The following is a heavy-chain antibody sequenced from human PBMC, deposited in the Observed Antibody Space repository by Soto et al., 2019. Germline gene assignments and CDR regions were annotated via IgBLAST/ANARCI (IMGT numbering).Heavy chain of an antibody. J-gene: IGHJ6*02. D-gene: IGHD6-19*01. CDR2: IIPIFGTA. V-gene: IGHV1-69*06. Sequence: QVQLVQSGAEVKKPGSSVKVSCKASGGTFSSYAISWVRQAPGQGLEWMGGIIPIFGTANYAQKFQGRVTITADKSTSTAYRELGSLRAEDTAVYYCARGFGSIAVAGGRPYGMDVWGQGTTVTVSS. CDR1: GGTFSSYA. CDR3: ARGFGSIAVAGGRPYGMDV.